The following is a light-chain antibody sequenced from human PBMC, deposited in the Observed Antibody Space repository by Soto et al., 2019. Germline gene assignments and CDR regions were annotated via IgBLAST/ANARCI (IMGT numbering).Light chain of an antibody. V-gene: IGKV1-5*01. CDR2: DAS. J-gene: IGKJ1*01. Sequence: DTQMTQSPSTLSASVGDTVTITCRASQTISGWLAWYQQRPGKAPSLLIFDASTLESGVPSRFSGSGSGTTFTLTISSLQPDDFATYYCQQLNSYPWTFGQGTKVDIK. CDR1: QTISGW. CDR3: QQLNSYPWT.